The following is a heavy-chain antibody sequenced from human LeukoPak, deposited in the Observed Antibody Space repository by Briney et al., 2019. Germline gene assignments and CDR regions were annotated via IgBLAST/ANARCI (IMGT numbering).Heavy chain of an antibody. CDR3: ARVTRYYYVMDV. CDR2: MNPKSGNK. J-gene: IGHJ6*02. CDR1: GYSFSSFD. V-gene: IGHV1-8*01. Sequence: ASVKVTCKASGYSFSSFDINWVRQVSGQGLEWVWWMNPKSGNKGYAQEFQGRVTMTRDTSITTAYMELSGLTSEDSAVYFCARVTRYYYVMDVWGQGTTVTVS.